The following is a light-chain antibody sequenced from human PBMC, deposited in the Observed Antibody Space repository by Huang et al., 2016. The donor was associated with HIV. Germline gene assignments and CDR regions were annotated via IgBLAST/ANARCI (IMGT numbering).Light chain of an antibody. V-gene: IGKV3-15*01. CDR1: QSISSK. J-gene: IGKJ3*01. CDR2: GAS. CDR3: QQYNNWPFT. Sequence: ERVMTQSPVTLSVSPGERATFSCRASQSISSKLAWYQQTPGQAPRLLIYGASTRAPGIPARFSGSGSGTEFTLTISSLQSEDFAVYYCQQYNNWPFTFGPGTRVDIK.